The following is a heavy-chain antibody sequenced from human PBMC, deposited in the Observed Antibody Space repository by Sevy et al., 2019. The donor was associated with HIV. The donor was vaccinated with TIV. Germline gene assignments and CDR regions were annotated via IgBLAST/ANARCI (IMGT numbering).Heavy chain of an antibody. Sequence: GGSLRLSCVASGFNFRNFWRSWVRQAPGKGLECGADIKQDGSKAYYVDSVKGRFTISRDNAKNSLYLQMNSLRDEDTAMYFCVRDKEVGASILDAWGQGTPVTVSS. CDR1: GFNFRNFW. CDR3: VRDKEVGASILDA. J-gene: IGHJ5*02. D-gene: IGHD1-26*01. V-gene: IGHV3-7*03. CDR2: IKQDGSKA.